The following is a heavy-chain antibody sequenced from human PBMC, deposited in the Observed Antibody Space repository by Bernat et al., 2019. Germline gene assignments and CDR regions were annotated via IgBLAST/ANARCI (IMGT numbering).Heavy chain of an antibody. CDR3: ASDLFLGGTTAFDY. Sequence: QVQLVESGGGVVQPGRSLRLSCAASGFTFSSYAMHWVHQAPGKGLEWVAVISYDGSNKYYADSVKGRFTISRDNSKNTLYLQMNSLRAEDTAVYYCASDLFLGGTTAFDYWGQGTLVTVSS. CDR2: ISYDGSNK. J-gene: IGHJ4*02. D-gene: IGHD3-16*01. CDR1: GFTFSSYA. V-gene: IGHV3-30*01.